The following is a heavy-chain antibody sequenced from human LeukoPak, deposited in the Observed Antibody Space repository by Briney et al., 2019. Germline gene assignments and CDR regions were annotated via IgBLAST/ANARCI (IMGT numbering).Heavy chain of an antibody. CDR2: ISYDGSNK. Sequence: GSLRLSCAASGFTFSQYSMHWVRQAPGKGLEWVAVISYDGSNKYYADSVKGRFTISRDNSKNTLYLQMNSLRAEDTAVYYCARDSRAYCGGDCYLDYWGQGTLVTVSS. CDR1: GFTFSQYS. V-gene: IGHV3-30*04. CDR3: ARDSRAYCGGDCYLDY. J-gene: IGHJ4*02. D-gene: IGHD2-21*02.